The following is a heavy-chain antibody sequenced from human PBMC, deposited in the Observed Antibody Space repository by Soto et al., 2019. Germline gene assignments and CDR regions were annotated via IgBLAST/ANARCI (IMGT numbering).Heavy chain of an antibody. V-gene: IGHV1-69*05. Sequence: QVRLVQSGAEVKKPGSSVNLSCKASGGTFSNLAINWVRQAPGQGLEWMGGITPLLGAADYAQKFQGRVSIISDESTTTVYMELRSLKSDDTAMYYCATDGQIPLFGVASAPYARDVWGQGTTVTVSS. CDR2: ITPLLGAA. CDR3: ATDGQIPLFGVASAPYARDV. CDR1: GGTFSNLA. D-gene: IGHD3-3*01. J-gene: IGHJ6*02.